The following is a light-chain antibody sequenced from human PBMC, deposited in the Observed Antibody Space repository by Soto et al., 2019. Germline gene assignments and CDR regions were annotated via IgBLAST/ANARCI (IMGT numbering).Light chain of an antibody. CDR2: GAF. V-gene: IGKV3-15*01. Sequence: EIVLTQSPVTLSASPGERATLSWRASQSVRSNLAWYQQKHGQAPSLLIYGAFTRATGIPTRFSGTGYGTEFTLTISSLQSEDFALYYCQQYNDWPLTFGQGTKVDIK. CDR1: QSVRSN. J-gene: IGKJ1*01. CDR3: QQYNDWPLT.